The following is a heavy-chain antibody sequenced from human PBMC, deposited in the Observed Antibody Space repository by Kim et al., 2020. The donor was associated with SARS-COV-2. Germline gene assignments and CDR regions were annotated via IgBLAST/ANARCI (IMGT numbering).Heavy chain of an antibody. J-gene: IGHJ6*02. D-gene: IGHD6-13*01. Sequence: LKSRVTISVDTSKNQVSLKLSSVTAADTAVYYCASGRAAAGTDYYYGMDVWGQGTTVTVSS. V-gene: IGHV4-59*09. CDR3: ASGRAAAGTDYYYGMDV.